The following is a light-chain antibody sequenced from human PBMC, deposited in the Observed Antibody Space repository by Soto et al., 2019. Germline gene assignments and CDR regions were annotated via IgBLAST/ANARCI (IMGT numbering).Light chain of an antibody. CDR1: HRVDSY. V-gene: IGKV1-39*01. J-gene: IGKJ1*01. CDR2: AAS. Sequence: DIQVTQSPSSMSASVGDRVTLSCQTTHRVDSYIHRYQHQSGKHPQLLIYAASTLQDGVPSRFSGAGAGTAFSLIITGLQPGDSANYYCQQTYTSVSTFGQGTKV. CDR3: QQTYTSVST.